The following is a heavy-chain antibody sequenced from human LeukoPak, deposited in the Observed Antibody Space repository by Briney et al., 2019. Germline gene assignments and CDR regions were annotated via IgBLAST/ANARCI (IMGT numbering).Heavy chain of an antibody. V-gene: IGHV4-31*03. Sequence: SETLSLTCTVSGGSISGGGYYWSWLRQHPGKGLEGIGYIYYSGSTYYKPSLKSRVTISVDTSKNQFSLKLSSVTAADTAVYYCARDSSRTAVATRSEFDPWGQGTLVTVSS. CDR1: GGSISGGGYY. CDR2: IYYSGST. D-gene: IGHD6-19*01. J-gene: IGHJ5*02. CDR3: ARDSSRTAVATRSEFDP.